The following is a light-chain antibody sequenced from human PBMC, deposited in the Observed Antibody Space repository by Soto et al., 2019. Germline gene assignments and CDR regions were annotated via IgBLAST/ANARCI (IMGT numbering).Light chain of an antibody. V-gene: IGKV3-15*01. J-gene: IGKJ1*01. CDR3: QQYNNWPRT. CDR1: QSVSSD. CDR2: SAS. Sequence: EIVLTQSPATLSVSPGERATLTCRASQSVSSDFAWYQQKPGQAPRLLIYSASTRATGVPARFSGSGSGTEFTLTINSLQSEDFAVYYCQQYNNWPRTFGQGTKVDI.